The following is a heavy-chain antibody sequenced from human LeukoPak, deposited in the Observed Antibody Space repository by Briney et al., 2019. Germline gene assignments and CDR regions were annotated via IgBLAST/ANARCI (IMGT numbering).Heavy chain of an antibody. V-gene: IGHV4-4*07. Sequence: SETLSLTCAVYGGSFSGYYWSWIRQPAGKGLEWIGRIYTSGSTNYNPSLKSRVTMSVDTSKNQFSLKLSSVTAADTAVYYCARDRITMVRGLNWFDPWGQGTLVTVSS. CDR2: IYTSGST. J-gene: IGHJ5*02. CDR1: GGSFSGYY. CDR3: ARDRITMVRGLNWFDP. D-gene: IGHD3-10*01.